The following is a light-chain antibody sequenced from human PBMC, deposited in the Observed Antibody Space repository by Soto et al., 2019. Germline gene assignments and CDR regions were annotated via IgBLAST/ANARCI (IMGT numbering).Light chain of an antibody. Sequence: DIQMTQSPSTLSASVGDRVTITCRASQSISSWLAWYQQKPGKAPKLLIYDASSLESGVPSRFSGSGSGTEFTLTISSLQPDEFATYYCQQYNSYSPCTFGQGTKLEIK. CDR3: QQYNSYSPCT. CDR2: DAS. V-gene: IGKV1-5*01. CDR1: QSISSW. J-gene: IGKJ2*02.